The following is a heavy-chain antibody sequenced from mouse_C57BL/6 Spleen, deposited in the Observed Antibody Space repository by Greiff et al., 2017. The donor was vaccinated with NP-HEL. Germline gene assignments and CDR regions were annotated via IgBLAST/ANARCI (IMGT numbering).Heavy chain of an antibody. CDR1: GYSITSGYY. V-gene: IGHV3-6*01. CDR3: AREAYYDYDRGNYFDY. J-gene: IGHJ2*01. CDR2: ISYDGSN. Sequence: DVKLQESGPGLVKPSQSLSLTCSVTGYSITSGYYWNWIRQFPGNKLEWMGYISYDGSNNYNPSLKNRISITRDTSKNQFFLKLNSVTTEDTATYYCAREAYYDYDRGNYFDYWGQGTTLTVSS. D-gene: IGHD2-4*01.